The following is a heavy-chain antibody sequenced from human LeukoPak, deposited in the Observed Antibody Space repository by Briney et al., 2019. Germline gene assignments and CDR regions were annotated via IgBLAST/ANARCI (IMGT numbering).Heavy chain of an antibody. J-gene: IGHJ4*02. V-gene: IGHV5-51*01. CDR1: GTSINTYW. CDR2: VYPGDSDT. D-gene: IGHD1-26*01. CDR3: ARHFRVGATQSNFDF. Sequence: LKFSCKGSGTSINTYWIAGVREMRGKGLEVMGIVYPGDSDTRYSPSFQGQVIISVDKSISTAYLQWGSLKASDTAIYYCARHFRVGATQSNFDFWGQGTRVTVSS.